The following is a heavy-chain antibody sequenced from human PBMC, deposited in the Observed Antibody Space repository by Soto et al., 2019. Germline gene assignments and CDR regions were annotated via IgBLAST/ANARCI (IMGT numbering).Heavy chain of an antibody. CDR1: GFTVSNNY. D-gene: IGHD6-13*01. J-gene: IGHJ6*02. CDR3: ARDRAAAGGMDG. V-gene: IGHV3-53*02. Sequence: EVQLVETGGGLIQPGGSLRLSCAASGFTVSNNYMTWVRQAPGKGLEWVSIIYSGGSTYYADSVKGRFTISRDNSKNTLYLQMNSLRAEDTAVYYCARDRAAAGGMDGWGQGTTVTVSS. CDR2: IYSGGST.